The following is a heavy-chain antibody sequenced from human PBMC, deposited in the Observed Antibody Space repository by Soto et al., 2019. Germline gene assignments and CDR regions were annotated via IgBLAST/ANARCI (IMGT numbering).Heavy chain of an antibody. V-gene: IGHV1-18*01. CDR1: GYTFTSYG. CDR2: ISAYNGNT. J-gene: IGHJ3*02. D-gene: IGHD3-16*02. Sequence: GASVKVSCKASGYTFTSYGISWVRQAPGQGLEWMGWISAYNGNTNYAQKLQGRVTMTTDTSTSTAYMELRSLRSDDTAVYYCAARYDYIWGSYRPEAFDIWGQGTMVTVSS. CDR3: AARYDYIWGSYRPEAFDI.